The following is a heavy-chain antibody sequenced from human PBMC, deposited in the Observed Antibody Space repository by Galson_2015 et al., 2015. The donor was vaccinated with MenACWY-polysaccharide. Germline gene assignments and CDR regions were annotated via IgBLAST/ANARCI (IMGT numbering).Heavy chain of an antibody. CDR1: GGTFSNYA. CDR2: IIPIFGTS. V-gene: IGHV1-69*13. Sequence: SVKVSCKASGGTFSNYAISWVRQAPGQGLEWLGGIIPIFGTSNYALKFQGRVTLTADESTNTAYMELGSLTSEDTAVYYCAMLGSAYYAYYFDYWGQGTLVTVAS. D-gene: IGHD3-3*01. J-gene: IGHJ4*02. CDR3: AMLGSAYYAYYFDY.